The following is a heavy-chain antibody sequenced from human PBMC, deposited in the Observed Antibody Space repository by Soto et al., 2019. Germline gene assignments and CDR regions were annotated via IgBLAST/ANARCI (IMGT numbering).Heavy chain of an antibody. CDR3: ARGPLE. Sequence: ASVKVSCKASGYTFTGYYLRWSRQPPGQGPAWVSHIDPDSCDTYQSQKCLGRVTWTRDTAIDTAYMELTRLTLDGTAIFYCARGPLEWGWGTLFTVSS. V-gene: IGHV1-2*06. CDR2: IDPDSCDT. J-gene: IGHJ4*02. CDR1: GYTFTGYY.